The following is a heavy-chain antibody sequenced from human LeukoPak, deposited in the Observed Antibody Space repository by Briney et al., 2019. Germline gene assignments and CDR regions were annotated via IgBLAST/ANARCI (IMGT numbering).Heavy chain of an antibody. CDR2: ISSSGDRA. CDR3: AKGGLPATTYYYYMDV. D-gene: IGHD1-26*01. V-gene: IGHV3-23*01. Sequence: PGGSLRLSCAASGFPFKNYAMTWVRQAPGKGLEWVSGISSSGDRADYADSVKGRCTMSRDNSKSTLYPQMNSLTAEDTAVYYCAKGGLPATTYYYYMDVWGKGATVTVSS. CDR1: GFPFKNYA. J-gene: IGHJ6*03.